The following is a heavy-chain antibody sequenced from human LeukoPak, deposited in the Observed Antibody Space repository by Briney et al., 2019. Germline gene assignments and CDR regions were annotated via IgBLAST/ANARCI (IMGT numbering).Heavy chain of an antibody. J-gene: IGHJ5*02. V-gene: IGHV3-23*01. CDR1: GLTFRNYA. CDR3: AKGSAYLLPDNCIDP. D-gene: IGHD3-22*01. CDR2: ISISGGNT. Sequence: GGSLRLSCAASGLTFRNYAMSWVRQAPGKWLEWVSAISISGGNTYYADSVKGPFTISRDNSKNTLYLQISSPRVEDTAVYYTAKGSAYLLPDNCIDPWGQGTLVTVSS.